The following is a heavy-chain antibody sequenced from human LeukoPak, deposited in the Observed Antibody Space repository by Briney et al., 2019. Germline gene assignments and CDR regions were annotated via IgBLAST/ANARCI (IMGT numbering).Heavy chain of an antibody. CDR3: ATPLDYYDSSGYHQGGD. D-gene: IGHD3-22*01. J-gene: IGHJ4*02. Sequence: GGSLRLSCVDSGITFSSYWMSWVRQAPGKGLEWVANIKQDGSKKNYVDSVKGRFTISRDNAKNSLYLQMNSLRAEDTAVYYCATPLDYYDSSGYHQGGDWGQGTLVTVSS. V-gene: IGHV3-7*03. CDR1: GITFSSYW. CDR2: IKQDGSKK.